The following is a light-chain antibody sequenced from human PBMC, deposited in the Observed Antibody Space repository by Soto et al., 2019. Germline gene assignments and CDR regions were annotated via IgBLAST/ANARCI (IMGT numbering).Light chain of an antibody. V-gene: IGKV3-20*01. CDR2: GAS. CDR3: LLFRGSPT. Sequence: EIVLTQSPATLSVFPGERATLSCRASQVVVTAYIHWYQHKPGQAPRLLISGASTRASGIPDRFSGSGVGTDFTLTINRLEPEDCAVYYCLLFRGSPTFGPGSRVHI. J-gene: IGKJ3*01. CDR1: QVVVTAY.